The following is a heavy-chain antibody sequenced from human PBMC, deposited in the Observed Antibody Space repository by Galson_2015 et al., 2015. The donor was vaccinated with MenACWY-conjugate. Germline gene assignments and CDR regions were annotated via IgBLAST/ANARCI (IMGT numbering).Heavy chain of an antibody. J-gene: IGHJ2*01. CDR2: INPAGSDK. CDR3: ARGPVTSRHFVL. Sequence: SLRLSCAASGFTFSNHWMSWVRQAPGKGLDWVASINPAGSDKFYVDSVKGRFTISRDSAKNSLYLQMNSLRAEDTAVYYCARGPVTSRHFVLLGRGTLVTVSS. CDR1: GFTFSNHW. D-gene: IGHD2-21*02. V-gene: IGHV3-7*03.